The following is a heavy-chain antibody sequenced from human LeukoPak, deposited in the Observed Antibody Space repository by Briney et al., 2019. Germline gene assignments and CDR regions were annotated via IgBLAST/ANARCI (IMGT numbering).Heavy chain of an antibody. CDR1: AESFSGYY. Sequence: PSETLSLTCAVYAESFSGYYWNWIRQPPGKGLEWIGEINHSGSTTNYNPSPKSRVTMSVDMSKNQFSLKLSSVTAADTAVYYCARKSGYARDYWGQGTLVTVSS. CDR2: INHSGSTT. CDR3: ARKSGYARDY. V-gene: IGHV4-34*01. D-gene: IGHD5-12*01. J-gene: IGHJ4*02.